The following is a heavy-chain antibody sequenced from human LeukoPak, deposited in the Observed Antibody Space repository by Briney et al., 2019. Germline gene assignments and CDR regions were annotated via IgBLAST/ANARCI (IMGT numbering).Heavy chain of an antibody. J-gene: IGHJ4*02. D-gene: IGHD2-8*01. CDR3: ARSLYCTNGVCSGAYFDY. CDR2: IWYDGSNK. CDR1: GYTFSSYG. V-gene: IGHV3-33*01. Sequence: GGSLRLSCAASGYTFSSYGMHWVRQAPGKGLEWVAVIWYDGSNKYYADSVKGRFTISRDNSKNTLYLQMNSLRAEDTAVYYCARSLYCTNGVCSGAYFDYWGQGTLVTVSS.